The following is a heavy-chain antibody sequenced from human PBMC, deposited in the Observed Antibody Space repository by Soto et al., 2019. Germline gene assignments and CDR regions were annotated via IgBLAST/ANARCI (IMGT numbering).Heavy chain of an antibody. CDR2: IYYSGST. D-gene: IGHD5-18*01. CDR3: AGQGWMDTAWCYHDRPDY. Sequence: SETLSLTCTVSGGSISSSSYYWGWIRQPPGKGLEWIGSIYYSGSTYYNPSLKSRVTISVDTSKNQFSLKLSSVTAADTAVYYCAGQGWMDTAWCYHDRPDYWGQGTLVIVSS. J-gene: IGHJ4*02. CDR1: GGSISSSSYY. V-gene: IGHV4-39*01.